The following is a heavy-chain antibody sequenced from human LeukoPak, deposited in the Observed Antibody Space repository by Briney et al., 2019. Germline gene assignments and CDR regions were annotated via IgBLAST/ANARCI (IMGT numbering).Heavy chain of an antibody. Sequence: ASVKVSCKASGYIFSNYCISWVRQAPGQRLEWMGWISGYNGKTNYAQKFQGRITMTTDTSTSTAYMELRSLRSDGTAVYYGARYEISLVRGIMVWGQGTLVTVSS. J-gene: IGHJ4*02. CDR1: GYIFSNYC. D-gene: IGHD3-10*01. CDR2: ISGYNGKT. CDR3: ARYEISLVRGIMV. V-gene: IGHV1-18*01.